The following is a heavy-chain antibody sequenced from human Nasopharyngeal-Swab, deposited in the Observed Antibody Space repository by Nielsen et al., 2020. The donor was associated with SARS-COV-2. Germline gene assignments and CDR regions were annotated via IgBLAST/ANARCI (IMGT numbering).Heavy chain of an antibody. D-gene: IGHD3-22*01. CDR3: AKGLITMIVVGYNWFDP. Sequence: GESLKISCAASGFTFSDYYMSWIRQAPGKGLEWVSYISSSGSTIYYADSVKGRFTISRDNSKNTLYLQMNSLRAEDTAVYYCAKGLITMIVVGYNWFDPWGQGTLVTVSS. V-gene: IGHV3-11*04. CDR2: ISSSGSTI. CDR1: GFTFSDYY. J-gene: IGHJ5*02.